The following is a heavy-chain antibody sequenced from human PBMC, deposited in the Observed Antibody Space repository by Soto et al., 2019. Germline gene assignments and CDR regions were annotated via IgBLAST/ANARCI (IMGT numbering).Heavy chain of an antibody. D-gene: IGHD4-17*01. Sequence: QVQLQESGPGLVKPSETLSLTCTVSGGSISSYYWCWIRQPPGKRLEWIGYIYYSGSTNYNPSIKSRVTISVDTSKNHYSLKLSSVTAADTAVYYCAIRYGGTLDYWGQGTLVTVSS. CDR1: GGSISSYY. J-gene: IGHJ4*02. V-gene: IGHV4-59*08. CDR3: AIRYGGTLDY. CDR2: IYYSGST.